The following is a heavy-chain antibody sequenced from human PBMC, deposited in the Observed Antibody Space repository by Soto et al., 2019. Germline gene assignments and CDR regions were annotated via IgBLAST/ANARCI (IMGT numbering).Heavy chain of an antibody. D-gene: IGHD2-21*02. CDR1: GYTFTHYG. J-gene: IGHJ4*02. V-gene: IGHV1-18*01. CDR3: ARGDGDTPDY. Sequence: QVQLVQSGAEVKKPGASVKVSCKASGYTFTHYGITWVRQAPGQGLEWTGWINAYIGDTKSAQKYQGRVTVTIDTSTSTAYLELRSLRSDDTAVYYCARGDGDTPDYWGQGTLVRVSA. CDR2: INAYIGDT.